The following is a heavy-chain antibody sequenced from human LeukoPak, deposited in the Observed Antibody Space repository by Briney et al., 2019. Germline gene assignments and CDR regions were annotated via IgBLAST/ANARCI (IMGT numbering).Heavy chain of an antibody. V-gene: IGHV5-51*01. D-gene: IGHD1-26*01. CDR1: GYSFTSYW. Sequence: GESLKISCKGSGYSFTSYWIGWVRLMPGKGLEWMGIIYPGDSDTRYSPSFQGQVTISADKSISTAYLQWSSLKASDTAMYYCARLHSGSYSEYYYYYYGMDVWGQGTTVTVSS. CDR3: ARLHSGSYSEYYYYYYGMDV. J-gene: IGHJ6*02. CDR2: IYPGDSDT.